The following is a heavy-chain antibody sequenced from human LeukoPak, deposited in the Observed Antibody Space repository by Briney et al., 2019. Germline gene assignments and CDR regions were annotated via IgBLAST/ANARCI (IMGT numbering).Heavy chain of an antibody. J-gene: IGHJ4*02. CDR2: VYHRGVT. CDR1: GGSISSDNW. D-gene: IGHD3-22*01. CDR3: ASRKYYDSTGYFDF. Sequence: ASGTLSRTCAVSGGSISSDNWWSWVRQPPGKGLEWIGEVYHRGVTNFNPSLKSGVTISVDKSKNHFSLKLSSVTAADTAVYYCASRKYYDSTGYFDFWGQGTLVTVSS. V-gene: IGHV4-4*02.